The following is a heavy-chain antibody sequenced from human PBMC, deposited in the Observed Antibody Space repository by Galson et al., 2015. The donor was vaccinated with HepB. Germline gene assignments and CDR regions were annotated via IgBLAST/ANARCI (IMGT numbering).Heavy chain of an antibody. V-gene: IGHV3-23*01. CDR3: AKGYEQQLAYYYYMDV. J-gene: IGHJ6*03. D-gene: IGHD6-13*01. CDR1: GFTFSSYA. CDR2: ISGSGGST. Sequence: SLRLSCAASGFTFSSYAMRWVRQAPGKGLEWVSAISGSGGSTYYADSVKGRFTISRDNSKNTLYLQMNSLRAEDTAVYYCAKGYEQQLAYYYYMDVWGKGTTVTVSS.